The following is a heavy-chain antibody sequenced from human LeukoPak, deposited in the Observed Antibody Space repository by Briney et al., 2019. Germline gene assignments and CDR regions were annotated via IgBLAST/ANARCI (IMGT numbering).Heavy chain of an antibody. CDR3: TRGYSNPYYWFDP. V-gene: IGHV6-1*01. Sequence: SQTLSLTCAISGDSVSSSTAAWNWIRQSPSRGLEWLGRTYYRSKWYNDYAVSVKGRITINPDTSKDQLSLQLKSVTPEDTAVYYCTRGYSNPYYWFDPWGQGTLVTVSS. D-gene: IGHD2-21*01. J-gene: IGHJ5*02. CDR1: GDSVSSSTAA. CDR2: TYYRSKWYN.